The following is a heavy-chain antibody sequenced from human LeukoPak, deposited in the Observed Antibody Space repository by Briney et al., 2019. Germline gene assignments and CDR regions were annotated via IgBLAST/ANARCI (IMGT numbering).Heavy chain of an antibody. J-gene: IGHJ6*03. Sequence: ASVKVSCKASGLPFTTYGITWVRQAPGQGLEWMGWISNYNGNTNYAQKLQGRVTMTTDTSTSTAYMEMRGLRSDDTAVYYCAGVTRWITTISPWLSYYYMDVWGKGTTVTISS. CDR3: AGVTRWITTISPWLSYYYMDV. CDR2: ISNYNGNT. CDR1: GLPFTTYG. V-gene: IGHV1-18*01. D-gene: IGHD3-16*01.